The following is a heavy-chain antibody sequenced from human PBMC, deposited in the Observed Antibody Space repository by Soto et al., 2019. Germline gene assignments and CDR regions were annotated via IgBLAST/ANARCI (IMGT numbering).Heavy chain of an antibody. CDR3: ARDDEYYYDSSGYYQMNY. CDR2: INPSGGST. D-gene: IGHD3-22*01. Sequence: ASVKVSCKASGYTFTSYYMHWVRQAPGQGLEWMGIINPSGGSTSYAQKFQGRVTMTRDTSTSTVYMELSSLRSEDTAVYYCARDDEYYYDSSGYYQMNYWGQGTLVTVSS. J-gene: IGHJ4*02. CDR1: GYTFTSYY. V-gene: IGHV1-46*03.